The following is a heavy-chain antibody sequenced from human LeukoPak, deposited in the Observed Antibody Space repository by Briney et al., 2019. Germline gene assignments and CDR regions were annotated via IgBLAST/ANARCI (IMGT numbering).Heavy chain of an antibody. D-gene: IGHD3-9*01. CDR1: GFTFSSYA. CDR3: AKDRRYDILTGYPDY. J-gene: IGHJ4*02. Sequence: GASLRLSCAASGFTFSSYAMSWVRQAPGKGLEWVSAISGSGGSTYYADSVKGRFTISRDNSKNTLYLQMNSLRAEDTAVSYCAKDRRYDILTGYPDYWGQGTLVTVSS. V-gene: IGHV3-23*01. CDR2: ISGSGGST.